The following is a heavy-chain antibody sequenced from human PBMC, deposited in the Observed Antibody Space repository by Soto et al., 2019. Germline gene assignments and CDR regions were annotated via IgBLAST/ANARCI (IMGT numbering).Heavy chain of an antibody. Sequence: GGSLRLSCSASGFTFSNYGMLWVRQAPGKGLQYVSGISSSGDNTHYADSVKGRFTISRDNSKNTLYLQTNSLRVEDTAVYYCAKGALGYCHHGICYQHSDYWGQGTLVTVSS. CDR2: ISSSGDNT. V-gene: IGHV3-64*04. CDR1: GFTFSNYG. J-gene: IGHJ4*02. D-gene: IGHD2-8*01. CDR3: AKGALGYCHHGICYQHSDY.